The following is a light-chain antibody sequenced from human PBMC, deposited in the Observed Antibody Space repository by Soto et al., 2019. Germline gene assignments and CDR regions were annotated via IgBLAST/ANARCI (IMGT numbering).Light chain of an antibody. CDR2: DAS. Sequence: IQMTESPSTLSASVGDGVSITCRASQSISSWLAWYQQKPGKAPKLLIYDASSLESGVPSRFSGSGSGTEFTLTISSLQPDDFATYYCQQYNSYSPWTFGQGTKVDIK. V-gene: IGKV1-5*01. CDR3: QQYNSYSPWT. J-gene: IGKJ1*01. CDR1: QSISSW.